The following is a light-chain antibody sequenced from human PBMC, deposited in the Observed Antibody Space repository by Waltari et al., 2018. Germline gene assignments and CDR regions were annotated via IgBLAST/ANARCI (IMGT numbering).Light chain of an antibody. Sequence: NFMLTQPRSVSESPGKTVTISCTRSSGNIASTYVPWYQQRPRSSPTTVIDEYYHRPPGVPDRFSASFDSSSNSASLTSSGLKTEDEADYYCQSYDSNNYVIFGGGTKLTVL. CDR2: EYY. J-gene: IGLJ2*01. CDR1: SGNIASTY. V-gene: IGLV6-57*01. CDR3: QSYDSNNYVI.